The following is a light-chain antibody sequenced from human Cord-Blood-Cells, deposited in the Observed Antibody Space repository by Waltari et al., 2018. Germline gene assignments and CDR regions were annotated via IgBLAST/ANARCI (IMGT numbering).Light chain of an antibody. J-gene: IGLJ2*01. V-gene: IGLV2-14*01. Sequence: QSALTQPASVSGSPGQAVTIPCTGTSSDVGGYNYVSWYQPHPGKAPKLMIYDVSNRPSGVCNRFSGSKSGNTASLTISGLQAEDEADYYCSSYTSSSTVVFGGGTKLTVL. CDR2: DVS. CDR1: SSDVGGYNY. CDR3: SSYTSSSTVV.